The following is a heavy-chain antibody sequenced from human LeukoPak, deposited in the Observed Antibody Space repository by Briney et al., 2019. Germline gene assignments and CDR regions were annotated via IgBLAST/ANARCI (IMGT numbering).Heavy chain of an antibody. D-gene: IGHD3-10*01. CDR1: GGSISSYY. CDR3: SSVTMVRGVIS. CDR2: IYYSGSA. V-gene: IGHV4-59*01. J-gene: IGHJ4*02. Sequence: SETLSLTCTVSGGSISSYYWSSGRQPPGKGLEWVGYIYYSGSANYNPSLKSRVAISVDTSKNHFSLTLSSVHAPATALCFCSSVTMVRGVISWGQGTLVTVSS.